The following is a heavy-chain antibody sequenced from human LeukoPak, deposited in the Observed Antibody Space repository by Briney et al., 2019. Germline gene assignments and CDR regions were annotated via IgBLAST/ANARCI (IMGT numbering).Heavy chain of an antibody. CDR1: GGSISSSSYY. J-gene: IGHJ4*02. Sequence: PSETLSLTCTVSGGSISSSSYYWGWIRQPPGKALEWIGSIDYSGGTHYNPSLKSRVTISVDTSKNQFSLKLSSVTAADTAVYYCARRKDIVVLPASWDYWGQGTLVTVSS. V-gene: IGHV4-39*01. CDR2: IDYSGGT. CDR3: ARRKDIVVLPASWDY. D-gene: IGHD2-2*01.